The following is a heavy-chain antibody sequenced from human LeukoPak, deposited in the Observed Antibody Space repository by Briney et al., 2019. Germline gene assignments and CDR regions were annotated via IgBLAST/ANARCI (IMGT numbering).Heavy chain of an antibody. J-gene: IGHJ3*02. CDR1: GFTFSSYA. CDR2: ISYDGSNK. V-gene: IGHV3-30-3*01. D-gene: IGHD6-19*01. CDR3: AKEPSSGWQHDAFDI. Sequence: GGSLRLSCAASGFTFSSYAMHWVRQAPGKGLEWVAVISYDGSNKYYADSVKGRFTISRDNSKNTLYLQMNSLRAEDTAVYYCAKEPSSGWQHDAFDIWGQGTMVTVSS.